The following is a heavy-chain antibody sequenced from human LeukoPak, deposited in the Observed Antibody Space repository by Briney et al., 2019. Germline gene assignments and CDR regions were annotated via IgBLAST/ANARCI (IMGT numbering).Heavy chain of an antibody. CDR1: GGSINTNNYY. CDR3: ARYIVATINYFDS. Sequence: SETLSLTCTVSGGSINTNNYYWVWVRQPPGKGLEWIANIHFSGTTHYNPSLNSRGTISVNTSKNQFSLTLTSVTAADTATYYCARYIVATINYFDSWGQGILVTVSS. V-gene: IGHV4-39*01. CDR2: IHFSGTT. D-gene: IGHD5-12*01. J-gene: IGHJ4*02.